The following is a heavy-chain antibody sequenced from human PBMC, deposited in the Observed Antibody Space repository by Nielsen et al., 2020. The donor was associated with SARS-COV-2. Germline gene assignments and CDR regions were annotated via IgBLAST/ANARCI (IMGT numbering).Heavy chain of an antibody. D-gene: IGHD4-23*01. CDR3: ARHLRWSPGHYSDY. Sequence: GESLKISCASSGFLSSDFYMTWIRQAPGKRLEWVSHITGGGGTIYYAASVKGRFTISRDNAKNTLYLQMNRLRAEDTVLYYCARHLRWSPGHYSDYWGQGTLVTVSS. CDR2: ITGGGGTI. V-gene: IGHV3-11*01. J-gene: IGHJ4*02. CDR1: GFLSSDFY.